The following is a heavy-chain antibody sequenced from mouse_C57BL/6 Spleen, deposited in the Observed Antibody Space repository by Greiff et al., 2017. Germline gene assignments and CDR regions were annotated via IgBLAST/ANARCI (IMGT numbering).Heavy chain of an antibody. V-gene: IGHV2-2*01. CDR3: ARKTGTFLMDY. CDR1: GFSLTSYG. J-gene: IGHJ4*01. CDR2: IWSGGST. Sequence: QVQLKESGPGLVQPSQSLSIACTVSGFSLTSYGVHWVRQSPGKGLEWLGVIWSGGSTDYNAAFISRLSISKDNSKGQVFFKMNSLQADDTAIYXCARKTGTFLMDYWGQGTSVTVSS. D-gene: IGHD4-1*01.